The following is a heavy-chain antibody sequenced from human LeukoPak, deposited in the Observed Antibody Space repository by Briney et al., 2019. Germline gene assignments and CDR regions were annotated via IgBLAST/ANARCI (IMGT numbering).Heavy chain of an antibody. CDR1: GFTISNYG. CDR3: AKDYRRDGYNYYFDY. V-gene: IGHV3-30*18. Sequence: PGGSLRLSCAASGFTISNYGMHWVRQAPGKGLEWVAVISYDESTEQYSDSVKGRSTISRDNSKNTLYLQMDSLRPEDTAVYYCAKDYRRDGYNYYFDYWGQGTLVTLSS. CDR2: ISYDESTE. D-gene: IGHD5-24*01. J-gene: IGHJ4*02.